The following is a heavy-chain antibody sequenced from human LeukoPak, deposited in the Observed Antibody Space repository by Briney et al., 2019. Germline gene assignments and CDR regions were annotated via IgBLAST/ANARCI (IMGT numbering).Heavy chain of an antibody. J-gene: IGHJ4*02. CDR3: ARELSSGWYGELVDY. CDR2: ISSDGSNK. V-gene: IGHV3-30*03. D-gene: IGHD6-19*01. Sequence: GGSLRLSCAASGFIFSSYAMHWVRQAPGKGLEWVAVISSDGSNKFYADSVKGRFTISRDNSKNTLYLQMNSLRAEDTAVYYCARELSSGWYGELVDYWGQGILVTVSS. CDR1: GFIFSSYA.